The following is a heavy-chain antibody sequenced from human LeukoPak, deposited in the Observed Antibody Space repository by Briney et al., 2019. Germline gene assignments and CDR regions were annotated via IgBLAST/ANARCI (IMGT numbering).Heavy chain of an antibody. Sequence: ASVKVSCKASGYTFTSYGISWVRQAPGQGLERMGWISAYNGNTNYAQKLQGRVTMTTDTSTSTAYMELRSLRSDDTAVYYCARDPALGYTSGWYNWFDPWGQGTLVTVSS. CDR2: ISAYNGNT. J-gene: IGHJ5*02. CDR1: GYTFTSYG. D-gene: IGHD6-19*01. CDR3: ARDPALGYTSGWYNWFDP. V-gene: IGHV1-18*01.